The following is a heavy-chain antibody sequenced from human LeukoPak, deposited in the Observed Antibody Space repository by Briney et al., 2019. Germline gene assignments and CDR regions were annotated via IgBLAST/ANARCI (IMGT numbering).Heavy chain of an antibody. Sequence: GGSLRLSCAASGFTFSSYAMHWVRQAPGKGLEWVAVISYDGSNKYYADSVKGRFTISRDNSKNTPYLQMNSLRAEDTAVYYCARAMISWGQGTLVTVSS. J-gene: IGHJ4*02. CDR1: GFTFSSYA. V-gene: IGHV3-30-3*01. D-gene: IGHD3-16*01. CDR2: ISYDGSNK. CDR3: ARAMIS.